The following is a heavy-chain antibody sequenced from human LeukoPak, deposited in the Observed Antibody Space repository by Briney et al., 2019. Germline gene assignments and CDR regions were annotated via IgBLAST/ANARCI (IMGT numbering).Heavy chain of an antibody. D-gene: IGHD3-3*02. CDR2: IYSGGTT. V-gene: IGHV3-53*01. Sequence: PGGSLRLSCAAYGFTASTYYMNWVRQAPGKGLEWLSIIYSGGTTYYADSVKGRFTISRDTSKNTLSLQMNSLRAEDTAVYFCARVGDHFHWNLDLWGRGTLVTVSS. J-gene: IGHJ2*01. CDR1: GFTASTYY. CDR3: ARVGDHFHWNLDL.